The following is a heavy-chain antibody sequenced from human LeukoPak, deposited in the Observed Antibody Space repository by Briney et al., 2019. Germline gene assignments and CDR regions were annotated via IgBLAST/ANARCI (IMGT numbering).Heavy chain of an antibody. CDR3: AKPKQLVRSGYFDY. V-gene: IGHV3-30*18. D-gene: IGHD6-13*01. CDR1: GFTFSSYG. J-gene: IGHJ4*02. CDR2: ISYDGSNK. Sequence: PGGSLRLSCAASGFTFSSYGMHWVRQAPGKGLEWVAVISYDGSNKYYADSVKGRFTISTDNSKNTLYLQMNSLRAEDTAVYYCAKPKQLVRSGYFDYWGQGTLVTVSS.